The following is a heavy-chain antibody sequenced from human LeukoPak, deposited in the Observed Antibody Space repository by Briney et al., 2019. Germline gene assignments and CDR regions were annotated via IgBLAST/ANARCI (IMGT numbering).Heavy chain of an antibody. CDR2: LSTDGSST. Sequence: PGGSLRLSCAAPGFAFSNYWMHWVRQAPGKGLVWVSRLSTDGSSTNYADSVKGRFTISRDNAKNTLYLQMNGLRAEDTAVYYCARSYGPIVFDFWGQGTLVTVSS. J-gene: IGHJ4*02. V-gene: IGHV3-74*01. CDR1: GFAFSNYW. D-gene: IGHD2-15*01. CDR3: ARSYGPIVFDF.